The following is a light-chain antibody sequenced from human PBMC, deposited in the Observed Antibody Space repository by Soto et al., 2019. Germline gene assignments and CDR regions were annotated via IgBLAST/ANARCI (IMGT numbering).Light chain of an antibody. J-gene: IGLJ2*01. CDR3: CSYATSDIVV. CDR1: SSDIGGYHY. CDR2: EVS. V-gene: IGLV2-14*01. Sequence: QSALTQPASVSGSPGQSITISCTGTSSDIGGYHYVSWYQQHPGKAPKLMIFEVSDRPSGVSDRFSGSKSGNTASLTISGLQAEDEADYYCCSYATSDIVVFGGGTKVTVL.